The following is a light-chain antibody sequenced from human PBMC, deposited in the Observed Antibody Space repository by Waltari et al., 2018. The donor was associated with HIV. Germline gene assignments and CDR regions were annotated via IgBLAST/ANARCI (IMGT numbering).Light chain of an antibody. J-gene: IGLJ2*01. Sequence: QSALTQPATVSGSPGQSLTISCTGPTSDVAGSDNVSWYQQHPCTAPKLMIFEVTSRPSGVSHRFAGSKSGNTASLTISGLQAEDEADYYCTSDRSGSTLVVGGGTKVTVL. CDR2: EVT. CDR1: TSDVAGSDN. CDR3: TSDRSGSTLV. V-gene: IGLV2-14*01.